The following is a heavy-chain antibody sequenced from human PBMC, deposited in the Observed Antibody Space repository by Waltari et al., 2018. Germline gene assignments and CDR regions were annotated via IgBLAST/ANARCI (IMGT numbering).Heavy chain of an antibody. Sequence: QLQLQQSGPGLVKPSESLSLTCAVSGDSMSSTDWWSWVRQSPGKGLEWIGQVQARGRTNYNPSFAGRVTVSIDTSTIKFSLELPSPTAADTAMYYCARDRGRGIYIESWGQGILVTVSP. D-gene: IGHD2-15*01. V-gene: IGHV4-4*02. J-gene: IGHJ4*02. CDR2: VQARGRT. CDR1: GDSMSSTDW. CDR3: ARDRGRGIYIES.